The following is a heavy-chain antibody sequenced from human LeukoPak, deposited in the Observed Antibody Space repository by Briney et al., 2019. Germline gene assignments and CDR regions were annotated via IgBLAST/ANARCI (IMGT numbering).Heavy chain of an antibody. CDR1: GYSISSGYY. CDR3: ARGNRVTDRFDP. CDR2: IYHSGST. V-gene: IGHV4-38-2*02. D-gene: IGHD1/OR15-1a*01. Sequence: SETLSLTCTVSGYSISSGYYWGWIRQPPGKGLEWIGSIYHSGSTYYNPSLKSRVTISVDTSKNQFSLKLSSVTAADTAVFYCARGNRVTDRFDPWGQGTLVTVSS. J-gene: IGHJ5*02.